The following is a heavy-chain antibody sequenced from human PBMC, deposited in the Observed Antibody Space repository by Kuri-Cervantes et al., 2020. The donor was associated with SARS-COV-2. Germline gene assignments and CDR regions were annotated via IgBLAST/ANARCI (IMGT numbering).Heavy chain of an antibody. J-gene: IGHJ6*03. CDR2: TWYDGSNK. CDR1: GFTLSRYG. Sequence: GESMSLSCAASGFTLSRYGVHWVRQAPGKVLEWGAVTWYDGSNKYYADSVKGRLTISRDNSKDTLYLQMNSLRAADTAVYYCARDLVVSSGCDYYMDVWGKGTTVTVSS. CDR3: ARDLVVSSGCDYYMDV. D-gene: IGHD6-19*01. V-gene: IGHV3-33*01.